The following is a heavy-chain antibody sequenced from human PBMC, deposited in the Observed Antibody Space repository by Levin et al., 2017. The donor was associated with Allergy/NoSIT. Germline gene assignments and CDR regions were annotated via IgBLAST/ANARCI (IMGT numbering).Heavy chain of an antibody. CDR2: IYYSGST. Sequence: PSETLSLTCTVSGGSISSYYWSWIRQPPGKGLEWIGYIYYSGSTNYNPSLKSRVTISVDTSKNQFSLKLSSVTAADTAVYYCARVGELGSGWYDYYYYMDVWGKGTTVTVSS. CDR1: GGSISSYY. CDR3: ARVGELGSGWYDYYYYMDV. D-gene: IGHD6-19*01. J-gene: IGHJ6*03. V-gene: IGHV4-59*01.